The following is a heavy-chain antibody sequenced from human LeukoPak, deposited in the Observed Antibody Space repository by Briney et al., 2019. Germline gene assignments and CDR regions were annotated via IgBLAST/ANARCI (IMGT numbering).Heavy chain of an antibody. Sequence: EPGGSLRLSCAASGFTFSVYTMNWVRQAPGKGLEWVSSISPTSSYIFYADSVKGRFTISRDNSKNSLYLQMNSLRAEDTALYYCAGETYNYGGDAFDIWGQGTMVTVSS. D-gene: IGHD5-18*01. CDR1: GFTFSVYT. V-gene: IGHV3-21*01. CDR3: AGETYNYGGDAFDI. CDR2: ISPTSSYI. J-gene: IGHJ3*02.